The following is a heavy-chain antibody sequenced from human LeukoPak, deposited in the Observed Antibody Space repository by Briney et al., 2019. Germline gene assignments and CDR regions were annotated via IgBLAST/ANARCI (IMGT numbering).Heavy chain of an antibody. CDR3: ARQRRDSSGYYLGNNWFDP. Sequence: PSETLSLTCTVSGGSISSYYWSWIRQPPGKGLEWIGYIYYSGSTNYNPSLKSRVTISVDTSKNQFSLKLSSVTAADTAVYYCARQRRDSSGYYLGNNWFDPWAREPWSPSPQ. V-gene: IGHV4-59*08. CDR2: IYYSGST. J-gene: IGHJ5*02. D-gene: IGHD3-22*01. CDR1: GGSISSYY.